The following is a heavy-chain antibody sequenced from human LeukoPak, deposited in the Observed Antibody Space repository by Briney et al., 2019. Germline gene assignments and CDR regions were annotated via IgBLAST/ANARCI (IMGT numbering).Heavy chain of an antibody. CDR2: IIPIFGTA. D-gene: IGHD1-26*01. J-gene: IGHJ4*02. Sequence: SVKVSCKASGGTFSSYAISWVRQAPGQGLEWMGRIIPIFGTANYAQKFQGRVTITTDESTSTAYMELSSLRSEDTAVYYCAGLSYSGSYTADYWGQGTLVTDSS. V-gene: IGHV1-69*05. CDR1: GGTFSSYA. CDR3: AGLSYSGSYTADY.